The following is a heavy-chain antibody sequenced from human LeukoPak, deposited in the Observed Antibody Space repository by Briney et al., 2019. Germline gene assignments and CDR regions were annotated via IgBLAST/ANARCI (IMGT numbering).Heavy chain of an antibody. Sequence: GASVKVSCKASGYTFTSYGISWVRQAPGQGLEWMRWISAYNGNTNYAQKLQGRVTMTTDTSTSTAYMELRSLRSDDTAVYYCARGGGVTYYDFWSGPPGVDYWGQGTLVTVSS. CDR2: ISAYNGNT. V-gene: IGHV1-18*01. CDR1: GYTFTSYG. CDR3: ARGGGVTYYDFWSGPPGVDY. D-gene: IGHD3-3*01. J-gene: IGHJ4*02.